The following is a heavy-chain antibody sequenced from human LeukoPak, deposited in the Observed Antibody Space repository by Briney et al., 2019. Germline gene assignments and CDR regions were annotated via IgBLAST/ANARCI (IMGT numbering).Heavy chain of an antibody. CDR1: GVSIISYY. V-gene: IGHV4-59*08. D-gene: IGHD3-22*01. CDR2: IYYSGST. CDR3: ARTAHGGSSGHIVDY. Sequence: SETLSLTCTVSGVSIISYYWSWLRHAPGNGLEWSGDIYYSGSTNYNPSLKSRGTISVDTAKTQFPLKLSCVTAADTAVYHCARTAHGGSSGHIVDYWGEGTLLTVSS. J-gene: IGHJ4*02.